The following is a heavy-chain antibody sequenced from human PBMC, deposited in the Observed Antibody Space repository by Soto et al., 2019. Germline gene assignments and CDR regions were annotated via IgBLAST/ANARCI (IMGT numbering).Heavy chain of an antibody. CDR1: GFTFVGYA. D-gene: IGHD3-22*01. V-gene: IGHV3-49*04. J-gene: IGHJ4*02. CDR3: AKDLPGPWYHDSRPRL. CDR2: IRSKAYGGTT. Sequence: GGSLRLSCTASGFTFVGYAMSWVRQAPGKGLEWVGFIRSKAYGGTTEYAASVKGRFTISRDDSKSIAYLQMNSLRAEDTAVYYCAKDLPGPWYHDSRPRLWGQGTLVTVSS.